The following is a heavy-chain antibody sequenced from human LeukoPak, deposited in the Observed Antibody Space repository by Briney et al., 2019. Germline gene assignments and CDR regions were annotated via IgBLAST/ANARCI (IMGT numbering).Heavy chain of an antibody. CDR3: ARDQEGFDY. Sequence: ASVKVSWKASGYTFTSNYIHWVRQAPGQGLEWMGMIYPRDGSTSYAQKFQGRVTMTRDTSTSTVHMELSGLGSEGTAVYYCARDQEGFDYWGQGTLVTVSS. V-gene: IGHV1-46*01. J-gene: IGHJ4*02. CDR2: IYPRDGST. CDR1: GYTFTSNY.